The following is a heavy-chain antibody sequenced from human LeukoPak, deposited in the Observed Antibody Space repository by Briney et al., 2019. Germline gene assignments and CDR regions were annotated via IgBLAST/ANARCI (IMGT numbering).Heavy chain of an antibody. D-gene: IGHD6-13*01. Sequence: PSETLSLTCTVSGGSISSYYWSWIRQPPGKGLEWIGYICSSGSTNYNPSLKSRVTISVDTSKNQFSLKLCSVTAADTAVYYCARHKDSSSWKRAFDIWGQGTMVTVSS. V-gene: IGHV4-59*08. J-gene: IGHJ3*02. CDR3: ARHKDSSSWKRAFDI. CDR2: ICSSGST. CDR1: GGSISSYY.